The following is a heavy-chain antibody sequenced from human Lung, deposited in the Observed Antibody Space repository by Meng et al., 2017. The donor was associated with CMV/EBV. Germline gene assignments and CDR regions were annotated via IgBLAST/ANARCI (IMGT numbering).Heavy chain of an antibody. CDR1: GLHFSSNA. V-gene: IGHV3-23*01. CDR2: LSATGDTT. J-gene: IGHJ4*02. D-gene: IGHD4-11*01. CDR3: AKDSPRLQPMYYFDY. Sequence: SGLHFSSNAMAWVRQAPGKGLEWVSALSATGDTTYYADTVRGRFTISRDNSRNTLYLQMNSLRAEDTAVYYCAKDSPRLQPMYYFDYWGQGTLVTVSS.